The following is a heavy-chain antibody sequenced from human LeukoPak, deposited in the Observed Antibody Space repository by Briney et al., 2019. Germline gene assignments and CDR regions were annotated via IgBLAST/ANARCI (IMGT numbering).Heavy chain of an antibody. CDR1: GGSISRGTYY. J-gene: IGHJ4*02. D-gene: IGHD6-19*01. CDR2: IYYSGST. Sequence: PSETLSLTCTVSGGSISRGTYYWGWIRQPPGKGLEWLGSIYYSGSTHHNPSLKSRGTISVDTSKNEFSLKLSSVTAADTAVYYCARDKVAVAGTLDYWGQGTLVTVSS. V-gene: IGHV4-39*07. CDR3: ARDKVAVAGTLDY.